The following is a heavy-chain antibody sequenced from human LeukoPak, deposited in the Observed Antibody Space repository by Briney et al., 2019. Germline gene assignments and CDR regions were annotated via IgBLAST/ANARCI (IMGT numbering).Heavy chain of an antibody. V-gene: IGHV4-39*01. CDR2: IYYSGST. CDR1: GGSISSSFYY. J-gene: IGHJ4*02. D-gene: IGHD2-21*02. CDR3: ARRPCGGDCYSREYYFDY. Sequence: SSETLSLTCTVSGGSISSSFYYWGWIRQPPGKGLEWIGSIYYSGSTYYNPSLKSRVTISVDTSKNQFSLKLGSVTAADTAVYYCARRPCGGDCYSREYYFDYWGQGTLVTVSS.